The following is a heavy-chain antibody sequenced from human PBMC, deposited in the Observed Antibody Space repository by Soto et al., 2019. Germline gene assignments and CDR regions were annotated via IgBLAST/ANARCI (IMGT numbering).Heavy chain of an antibody. V-gene: IGHV3-30*18. D-gene: IGHD3-22*01. CDR1: GFTFSSYG. CDR2: ISYDGSNK. Sequence: QVQLVESGGGVVQPGRSLRLSCAASGFTFSSYGMHWVRQAPGKGLEWVAVISYDGSNKYYADSVKGRFTISRDNSKNTLYLQMNSLRADDTAVYYCAKGADSSGYYNFDYWGQGTLVTVSS. CDR3: AKGADSSGYYNFDY. J-gene: IGHJ4*02.